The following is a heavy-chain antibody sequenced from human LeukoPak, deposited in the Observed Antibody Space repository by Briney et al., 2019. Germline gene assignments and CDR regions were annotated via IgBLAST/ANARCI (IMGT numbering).Heavy chain of an antibody. J-gene: IGHJ4*02. Sequence: GGSLRLSCAASGLIFRSYAMSWVRQAPGKGLEWVSAISGSGGAIDYADSVKGRFTISRDNSKNTMDLQMNSLRAEDTAVYYCAKDLYYDLLMGTFDHWGQGTLVTVSS. CDR3: AKDLYYDLLMGTFDH. CDR1: GLIFRSYA. D-gene: IGHD3-9*01. CDR2: ISGSGGAI. V-gene: IGHV3-23*01.